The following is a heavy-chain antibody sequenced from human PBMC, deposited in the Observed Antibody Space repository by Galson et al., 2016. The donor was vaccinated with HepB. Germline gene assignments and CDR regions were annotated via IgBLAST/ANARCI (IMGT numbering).Heavy chain of an antibody. CDR1: GGPVRTTSHY. CDR3: ARLKTTLATTLFDY. J-gene: IGHJ4*02. V-gene: IGHV4-61*01. CDR2: IYFTGST. D-gene: IGHD4-11*01. Sequence: ETLSLTCTVSGGPVRTTSHYWSWVRQPPGKGLEWIGSIYFTGSTNYNPSLRSRVTMSLDTSNNQFSLKLRSVTAADAAMYYCARLKTTLATTLFDYWGQGSLVTVSS.